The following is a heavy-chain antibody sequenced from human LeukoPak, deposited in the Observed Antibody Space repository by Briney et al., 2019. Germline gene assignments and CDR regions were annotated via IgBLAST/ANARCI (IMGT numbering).Heavy chain of an antibody. D-gene: IGHD2-2*01. CDR3: AKDGQGVDIVVVPAAMGPGDI. V-gene: IGHV3-30*18. CDR2: ISYGGSNK. CDR1: GFTFSSYG. Sequence: GGSLRLSCAASGFTFSSYGMHWVRQAPGKGLEWVGVISYGGSNKYYAASVKGRLTISRDNSKNTLYLQMNSLRAEDTAVYYCAKDGQGVDIVVVPAAMGPGDIWGQGTMVTVSS. J-gene: IGHJ3*02.